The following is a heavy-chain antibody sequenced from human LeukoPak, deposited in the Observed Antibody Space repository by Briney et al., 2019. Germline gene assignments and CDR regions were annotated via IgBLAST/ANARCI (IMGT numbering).Heavy chain of an antibody. CDR1: SYSIRSRYY. Sequence: SETLSLTCAVSSYSIRSRYYWGWIRQPPGKGLEWIGSIYHSGSTYYNPSLRSRVTTSVDTSKNQFSLKLSSVTAADTAVCYCARHVGYCTGTSCAHYYYYYMDVWGKGTTVTVSS. CDR3: ARHVGYCTGTSCAHYYYYYMDV. CDR2: IYHSGST. V-gene: IGHV4-38-2*01. D-gene: IGHD2-2*01. J-gene: IGHJ6*03.